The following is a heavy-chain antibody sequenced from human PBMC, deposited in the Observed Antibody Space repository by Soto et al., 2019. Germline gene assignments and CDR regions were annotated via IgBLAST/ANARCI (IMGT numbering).Heavy chain of an antibody. D-gene: IGHD4-4*01. J-gene: IGHJ5*02. CDR2: IIPIFGTA. CDR3: ARDGDDYSNEGASWFDP. V-gene: IGHV1-69*01. CDR1: GGTFSSYA. Sequence: QVQLVQSGAEVKKPGSSVKVSCKASGGTFSSYAISWVRQAPGQGLEWMGGIIPIFGTANYAQKFQGRVTITADESTSTGYMELSSLRSEDTAVYYCARDGDDYSNEGASWFDPWGQGTVVTVSS.